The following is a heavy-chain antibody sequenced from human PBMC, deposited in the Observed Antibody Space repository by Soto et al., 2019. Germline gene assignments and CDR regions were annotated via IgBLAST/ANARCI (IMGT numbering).Heavy chain of an antibody. CDR3: TTPDPPPASYDFWSGYYPPYYYYYGMDV. J-gene: IGHJ6*02. CDR2: IKNKNDVGTT. D-gene: IGHD3-3*01. Sequence: PGGALRPSCAASCFTFSNAWMNWVRPAPGKGLEWVGRIKNKNDVGTTDYAAPVKGRFTISRDDSKNTLYLQMNSLKTEDTAVYYCTTPDPPPASYDFWSGYYPPYYYYYGMDVWGQGTTVTVSS. V-gene: IGHV3-15*07. CDR1: CFTFSNAW.